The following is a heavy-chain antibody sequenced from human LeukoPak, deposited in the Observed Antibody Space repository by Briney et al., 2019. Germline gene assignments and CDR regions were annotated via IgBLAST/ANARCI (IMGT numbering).Heavy chain of an antibody. CDR3: ARVDYGDYYFDY. D-gene: IGHD4-17*01. J-gene: IGHJ4*02. CDR1: GGSISSYY. V-gene: IGHV4-59*01. CDR2: IYYSGST. Sequence: SETLSLTCTVSGGSISSYYWSWIRQPPGKGLEWIGYIYYSGSTNYNPSLKSRVTISVDTSKNQFSLKLSSVTAADTAVYYCARVDYGDYYFDYCGQGTLVTVSS.